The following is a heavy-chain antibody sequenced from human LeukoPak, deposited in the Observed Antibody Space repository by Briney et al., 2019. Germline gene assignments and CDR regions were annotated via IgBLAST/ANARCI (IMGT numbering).Heavy chain of an antibody. CDR1: GGSFSGYY. D-gene: IGHD3-10*01. J-gene: IGHJ4*02. Sequence: SETLSLTCAVYGGSFSGYYWSWIRQPPGKGPEWIGEINHSGSTNYNPSLKSRVTISVDTSKNQFSLKLSSVTAADTAVYYCARQYGSGSSYTPVVDLWGQGTLVTVSS. CDR2: INHSGST. CDR3: ARQYGSGSSYTPVVDL. V-gene: IGHV4-34*01.